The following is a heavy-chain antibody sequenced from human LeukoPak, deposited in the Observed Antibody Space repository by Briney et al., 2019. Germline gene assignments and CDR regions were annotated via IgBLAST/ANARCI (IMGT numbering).Heavy chain of an antibody. D-gene: IGHD3-10*01. CDR3: ATQKWIGTFHY. CDR1: GASVSSNNYY. CDR2: VSYTGIP. Sequence: SETLSLTCTVSGASVSSNNYYWSWIPQPPGEGLEWVGYVSYTGIPTYNPSLKCRVTISLDTSMSQFSLQLSSVTAADTAVYYCATQKWIGTFHYWGQGALVTVSS. J-gene: IGHJ4*02. V-gene: IGHV4-61*01.